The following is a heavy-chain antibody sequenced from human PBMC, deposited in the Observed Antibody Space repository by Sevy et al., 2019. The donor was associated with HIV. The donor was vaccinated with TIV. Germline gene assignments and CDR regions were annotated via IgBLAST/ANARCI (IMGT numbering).Heavy chain of an antibody. V-gene: IGHV3-30*18. D-gene: IGHD3-9*01. J-gene: IGHJ3*02. CDR1: GFTFNAYD. CDR3: AKDLYYDILTGDATDAFDM. Sequence: GGSLRLSCAVSGFTFNAYDMHWVRQAPGKGLEYMALISYDGGKKYYADSVKGRFTISRDNSENTLYLQMINLRAEDTAVYYGAKDLYYDILTGDATDAFDMWGQGTMVTVSS. CDR2: ISYDGGKK.